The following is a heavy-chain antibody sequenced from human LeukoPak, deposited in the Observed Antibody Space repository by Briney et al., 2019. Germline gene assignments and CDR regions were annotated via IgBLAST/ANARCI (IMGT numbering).Heavy chain of an antibody. CDR1: GFTFSSYG. CDR3: ARDGPTGSWSLYYYGMDV. J-gene: IGHJ6*02. CDR2: IWYDGSNK. D-gene: IGHD6-13*01. Sequence: GGSLRLSCAASGFTFSSYGMHWVRQAPGKGLEWVAVIWYDGSNKYYADSVKGRFTISRDNSKNTLYLQMNSLRAEDTAVYYCARDGPTGSWSLYYYGMDVWGQGTTVTVSS. V-gene: IGHV3-33*01.